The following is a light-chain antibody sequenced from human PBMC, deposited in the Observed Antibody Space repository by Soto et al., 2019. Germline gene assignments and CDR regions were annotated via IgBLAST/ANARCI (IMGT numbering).Light chain of an antibody. CDR1: QSITTY. Sequence: DIQMTQSPSSLSASVVDRVTITCRASQSITTYLNWYRQKPGKAPKLLIYAASSLQSGVPSRFSGSGSETEFTLSISSLQPEDFATYYCQQSYSTSITFGQGTRLEIK. J-gene: IGKJ5*01. CDR3: QQSYSTSIT. CDR2: AAS. V-gene: IGKV1-39*01.